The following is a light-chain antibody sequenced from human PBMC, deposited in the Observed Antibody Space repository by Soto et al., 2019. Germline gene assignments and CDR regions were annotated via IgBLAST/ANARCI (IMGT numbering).Light chain of an antibody. CDR1: QSVSGY. V-gene: IGKV3-11*01. CDR2: DVS. J-gene: IGKJ5*01. Sequence: EIVLTQSPVTLSLSPGERATLSCRASQSVSGYLAWYQQKPGQAPRLLIYDVSNRATGIPARFSGSGSGTDFTLTISSLGLEDFEIYNGKQGDNGQVTSAQGPRLRLN. CDR3: KQGDNGQVT.